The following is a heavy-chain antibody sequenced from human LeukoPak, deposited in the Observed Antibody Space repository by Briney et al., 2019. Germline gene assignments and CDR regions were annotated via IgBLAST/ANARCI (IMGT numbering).Heavy chain of an antibody. D-gene: IGHD3-22*01. J-gene: IGHJ4*02. CDR3: AKLVNYYDSSGYGD. Sequence: GGSLRLSCAAPGFTFSSYAMSWVRQAPGKGLEWVSAISGSGGSTYYADSVKGRFTISRDNSKNTLYLQMNSLRAEDTAVYYCAKLVNYYDSSGYGDWGQGTLVTVSS. CDR2: ISGSGGST. V-gene: IGHV3-23*01. CDR1: GFTFSSYA.